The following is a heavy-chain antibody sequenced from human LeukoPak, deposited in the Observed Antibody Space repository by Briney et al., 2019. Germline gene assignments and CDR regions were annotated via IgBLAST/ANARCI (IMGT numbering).Heavy chain of an antibody. Sequence: GESLKISFKGPGYSFTSYWIGWVRQMPGKGLEWMGIIYPGDSDTRYSPSFQGQVFISAHKSISTTCLQWSSLKASDTAMYYCARGWYHFDSSVSDAFDSWGQGTMVTVSA. V-gene: IGHV5-51*01. CDR1: GYSFTSYW. CDR2: IYPGDSDT. D-gene: IGHD3-22*01. CDR3: ARGWYHFDSSVSDAFDS. J-gene: IGHJ3*01.